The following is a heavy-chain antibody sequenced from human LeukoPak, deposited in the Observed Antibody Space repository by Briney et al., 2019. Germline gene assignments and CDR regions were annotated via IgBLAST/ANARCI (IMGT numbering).Heavy chain of an antibody. Sequence: ASVKVSCKASGYTFTSYGISWVRQAPGQGLEWLGLISGYNGNTKYIQKLQGRVTMNTDTSTSTGYMEVRSLRSDDTTVYYCARVCYYERSGYCPFDYWGPGTLVTVSS. CDR3: ARVCYYERSGYCPFDY. CDR2: ISGYNGNT. V-gene: IGHV1-18*01. CDR1: GYTFTSYG. D-gene: IGHD3-22*01. J-gene: IGHJ4*02.